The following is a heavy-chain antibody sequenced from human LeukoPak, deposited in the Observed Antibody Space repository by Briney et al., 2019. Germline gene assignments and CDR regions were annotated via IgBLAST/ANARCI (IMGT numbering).Heavy chain of an antibody. CDR1: GFTFRSFA. CDR3: AKDRYGDYEYYFDY. V-gene: IGHV3-23*01. CDR2: LTGSAGST. D-gene: IGHD4-17*01. J-gene: IGHJ4*02. Sequence: QPGGSLRLSCVASGFTFRSFAMSWVRQAPGKGLEWVSSLTGSAGSTYYAGSVKGRFTISRDNSKNTLYLQMNSLRAEDTAVYYCAKDRYGDYEYYFDYWGQGTLVSVSS.